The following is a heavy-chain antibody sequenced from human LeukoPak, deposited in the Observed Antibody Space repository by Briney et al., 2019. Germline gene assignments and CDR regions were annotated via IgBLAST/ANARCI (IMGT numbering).Heavy chain of an antibody. CDR3: AKRARWLQLLNYYYMDV. V-gene: IGHV3-21*04. CDR2: ISSSSTYI. J-gene: IGHJ6*03. D-gene: IGHD5-24*01. CDR1: GFTFNSYN. Sequence: GGSLRLSCAASGFTFNSYNMNWVRQAPGKGLEWVSSISSSSTYIYYADSVKGRFTISRDNAENSLYLQMNSLRAEDTAVYYCAKRARWLQLLNYYYMDVWGKGTTVTISS.